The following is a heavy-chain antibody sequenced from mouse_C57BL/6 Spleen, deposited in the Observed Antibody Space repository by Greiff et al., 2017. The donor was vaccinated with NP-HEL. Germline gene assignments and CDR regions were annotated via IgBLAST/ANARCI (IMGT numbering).Heavy chain of an antibody. J-gene: IGHJ4*01. CDR3: ARKPLYDYDGYDYAMDY. CDR2: IHPSDRDT. V-gene: IGHV1-74*01. D-gene: IGHD2-4*01. Sequence: QVQLQQPGAELVKPGASVKVSCKASGYTFTSYWMHWVKQRPGQGLEWIGRIHPSDRDTNYNQKFKGKATLTVDKSSSTAYMQLSSLTSEDSAVYYCARKPLYDYDGYDYAMDYWGQGTAVTVSS. CDR1: GYTFTSYW.